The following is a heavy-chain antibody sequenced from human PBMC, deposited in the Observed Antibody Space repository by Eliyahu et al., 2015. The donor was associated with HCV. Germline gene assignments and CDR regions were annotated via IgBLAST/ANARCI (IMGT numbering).Heavy chain of an antibody. J-gene: IGHJ4*02. Sequence: QVQLQQWGAGLLKPSETLXXTXAVCGGXFSGXYWSXXRQPPGKGLEWIGEINHRGSTNYNPSLKSRVTISVDTSKNQFSLKLSSVTAADTAVYYCARGEMATTVGAFDYWGQGTLVTVSS. CDR2: INHRGST. CDR1: GGXFSGXY. D-gene: IGHD5-24*01. V-gene: IGHV4-34*01. CDR3: ARGEMATTVGAFDY.